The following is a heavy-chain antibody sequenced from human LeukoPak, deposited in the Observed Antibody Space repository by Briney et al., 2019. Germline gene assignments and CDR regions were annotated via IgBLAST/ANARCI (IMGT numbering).Heavy chain of an antibody. J-gene: IGHJ4*02. CDR2: IYYSGST. CDR3: ACLPEPYSSGLY. CDR1: GGSISSSSYY. V-gene: IGHV4-39*01. D-gene: IGHD6-19*01. Sequence: PSQTLSLTCTVSGGSISSSSYYWGWIRQPPGKGLEWIGSIYYSGSTYYNPSLKSRVTISVDTSKNQFSLKLSSVTAADTAVYYCACLPEPYSSGLYWGQGTLVTVSS.